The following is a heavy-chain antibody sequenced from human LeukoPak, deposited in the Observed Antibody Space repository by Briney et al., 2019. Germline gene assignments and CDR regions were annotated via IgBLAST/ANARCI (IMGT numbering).Heavy chain of an antibody. V-gene: IGHV3-43D*04. CDR3: AKDMGTGIAAARFDP. D-gene: IGHD6-13*01. CDR2: ISWDGGST. CDR1: GFTFDDYA. Sequence: GGSLRLSCAASGFTFDDYAMHWVRQAPGKGLEWVSLISWDGGSTYYADSVKGRFTISRDSSKNSLYLRMNSLRAEDTALYYCAKDMGTGIAAARFDPWGQGTLVTVSS. J-gene: IGHJ5*02.